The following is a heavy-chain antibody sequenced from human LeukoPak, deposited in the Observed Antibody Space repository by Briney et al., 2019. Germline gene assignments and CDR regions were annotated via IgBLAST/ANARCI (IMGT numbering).Heavy chain of an antibody. CDR3: ARDYYDSSGYYNWFDP. V-gene: IGHV3-21*01. CDR1: GFTFSSYN. Sequence: GGSLRPSCAASGFTFSSYNMNWVRQAPGKGLEWVSSISSSSSYIYYADSVKGRFTISRDNAKNSLYLQMNSLRAEDTAVYYCARDYYDSSGYYNWFDPWGQGTLVTVSS. J-gene: IGHJ5*02. CDR2: ISSSSSYI. D-gene: IGHD3-22*01.